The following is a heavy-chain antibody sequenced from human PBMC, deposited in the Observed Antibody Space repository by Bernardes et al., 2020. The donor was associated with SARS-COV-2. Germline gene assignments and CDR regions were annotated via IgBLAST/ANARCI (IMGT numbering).Heavy chain of an antibody. CDR3: VKQGRFCSGGTCYPVEFDN. D-gene: IGHD2-15*01. Sequence: GGSLRLSCAASGFTFSTHAMNWVRQAPGKGLEWVSGILGSGGRTDYADSVRGRFTISRDNSKNTLYLQMDSLRAEDTAVYFCVKQGRFCSGGTCYPVEFDNWGQGTLVTVSS. CDR1: GFTFSTHA. J-gene: IGHJ4*02. CDR2: ILGSGGRT. V-gene: IGHV3-23*01.